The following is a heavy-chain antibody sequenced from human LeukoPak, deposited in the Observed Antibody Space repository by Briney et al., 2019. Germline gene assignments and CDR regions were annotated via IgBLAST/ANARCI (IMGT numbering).Heavy chain of an antibody. CDR2: LSSSSSSI. D-gene: IGHD2-15*01. V-gene: IGHV3-48*01. CDR3: ARIWVINCSGGSCYYFEY. CDR1: GFTFSDYS. J-gene: IGHJ4*02. Sequence: GGSLRLSCAASGFTFSDYSMTWVHQTPGKGLEWVSYLSSSSSSIYYADSVKGRFTISRDNAKKSLYLQMNSLRAEDTAVYYCARIWVINCSGGSCYYFEYWGQGTLVTVSS.